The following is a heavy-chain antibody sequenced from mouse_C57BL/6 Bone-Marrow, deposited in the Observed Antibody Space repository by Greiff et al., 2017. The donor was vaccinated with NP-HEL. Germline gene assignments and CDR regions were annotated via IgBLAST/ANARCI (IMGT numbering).Heavy chain of an antibody. CDR2: IHPNSGST. D-gene: IGHD1-1*01. V-gene: IGHV1-64*01. J-gene: IGHJ3*01. Sequence: QVQLQQPGAELVKPGASVKLSCKASGYTFTSYWMHWVKQRPGQGLEWIGMIHPNSGSTNYNEKFKSKATLTVDKSSSTAYMQLSSLTSEDSAVYYCARDYYGSPWFAYWGQGTLVTVSA. CDR3: ARDYYGSPWFAY. CDR1: GYTFTSYW.